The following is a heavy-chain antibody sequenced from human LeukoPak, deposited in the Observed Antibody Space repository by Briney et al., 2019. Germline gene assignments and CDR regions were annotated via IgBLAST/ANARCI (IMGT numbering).Heavy chain of an antibody. J-gene: IGHJ4*02. CDR3: AKEGDSDFWSGYSDY. Sequence: GGSLRLSCAASGFTFSSYAMNWVRQAPGKGLEWVSAISGGGGSTHYADSVKGRFTISRDNSANTLSLQMNSLRAEDTAVYYCAKEGDSDFWSGYSDYWGQGTLVTVSS. D-gene: IGHD3-3*01. CDR2: ISGGGGST. CDR1: GFTFSSYA. V-gene: IGHV3-23*01.